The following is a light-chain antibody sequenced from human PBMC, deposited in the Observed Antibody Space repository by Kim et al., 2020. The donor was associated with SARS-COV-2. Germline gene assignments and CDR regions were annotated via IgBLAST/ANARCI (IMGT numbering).Light chain of an antibody. CDR1: QSISSW. Sequence: DIQMTQSPSTLSASVGDRVTITCRASQSISSWLAWFQQKPGTAPNLLIYNTSSLQSGVPSRLSGSGSGTEFTLTVSSLQPDDFATYYCQHYDAYKWTFGQGTKVDIK. CDR2: NTS. J-gene: IGKJ1*01. CDR3: QHYDAYKWT. V-gene: IGKV1-5*03.